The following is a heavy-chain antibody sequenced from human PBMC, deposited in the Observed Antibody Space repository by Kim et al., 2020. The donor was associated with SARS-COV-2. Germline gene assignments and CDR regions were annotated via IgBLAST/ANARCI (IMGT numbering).Heavy chain of an antibody. CDR3: ARAGYYYYMDV. Sequence: IYYADSLKGRFTISRNKAKNSLYLQRNSLRAEDTAVYYCARAGYYYYMDVWGKGTTVTVSS. CDR2: I. V-gene: IGHV3-11*01. J-gene: IGHJ6*03.